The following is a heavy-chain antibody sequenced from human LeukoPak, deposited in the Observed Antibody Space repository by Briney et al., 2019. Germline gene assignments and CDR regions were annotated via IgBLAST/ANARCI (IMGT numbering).Heavy chain of an antibody. Sequence: SLRLSCAASGFTFSSYEMNWVRQAPGKGLECVGFIRSKAYGGTTEYAASVKGRFTISRDDSKSIAYLQMNSLKTEDTAVYYCTKGGAGDYWGQGTLVTVSS. CDR3: TKGGAGDY. CDR2: IRSKAYGGTT. CDR1: GFTFSSYE. V-gene: IGHV3-49*04. D-gene: IGHD1-26*01. J-gene: IGHJ4*02.